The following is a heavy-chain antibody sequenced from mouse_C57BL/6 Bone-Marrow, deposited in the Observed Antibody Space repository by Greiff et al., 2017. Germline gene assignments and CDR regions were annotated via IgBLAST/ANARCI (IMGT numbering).Heavy chain of an antibody. J-gene: IGHJ2*01. CDR1: GYTFTSYW. D-gene: IGHD1-1*01. CDR2: IDPSDSYT. Sequence: QVQLQQPGAELVMPGASVKLSCKASGYTFTSYWMHWVKQRPGQGLEWIGEIDPSDSYTNYNQKFKGKSTLTVDKSSSTAYMQLSSLTSEDSAFYYCARCYYGSSYDFDYWGQGTTLTVSS. V-gene: IGHV1-69*01. CDR3: ARCYYGSSYDFDY.